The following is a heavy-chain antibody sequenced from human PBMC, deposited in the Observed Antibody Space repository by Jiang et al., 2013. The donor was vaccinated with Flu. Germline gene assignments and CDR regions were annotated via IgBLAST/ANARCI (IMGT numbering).Heavy chain of an antibody. V-gene: IGHV3-21*01. CDR1: GFTFSSYS. CDR2: ISSSSSYI. J-gene: IGHJ4*02. Sequence: GGLVKPGGPVRLSCAASGFTFSSYSMNWVRQAPGKGLEWVSSISSSSSYIYYADSVKGRFTISRDNAKNSLYLQMNSLRAEDTAVYYCARDWNFPSLGFGEPRLGGQGTLVTVSS. D-gene: IGHD3-10*01. CDR3: ARDWNFPSLGFGEPRL.